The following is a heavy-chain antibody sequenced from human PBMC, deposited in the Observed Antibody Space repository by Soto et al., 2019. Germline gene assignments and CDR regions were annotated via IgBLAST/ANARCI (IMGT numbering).Heavy chain of an antibody. CDR3: ARALGAVAGIHSYYYGMDV. D-gene: IGHD6-19*01. CDR2: IIPIFGTA. CDR1: GGTFSSYA. Sequence: QVQLVQSGAEVKKPGSSVKVSCKASGGTFSSYAISWVRQAPGQGLEWMGGIIPIFGTANYAQKFQGRVTITADESTSTAYMERGSLRSEDTAVYYCARALGAVAGIHSYYYGMDVWGQGTTVTVSS. J-gene: IGHJ6*02. V-gene: IGHV1-69*01.